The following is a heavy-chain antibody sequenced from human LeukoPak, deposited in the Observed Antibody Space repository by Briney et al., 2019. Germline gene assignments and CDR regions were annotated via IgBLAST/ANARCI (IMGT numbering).Heavy chain of an antibody. CDR1: GFTFSSYA. CDR2: ISGSGGST. V-gene: IGHV3-23*01. J-gene: IGHJ5*02. D-gene: IGHD2-2*01. CDR3: AKNPAALNWFDP. Sequence: GGSLRLSCAASGFTFSSYAMSWVRQAPGKGLEWVSAISGSGGSTYYADSVKGRFTISRDNSKNTLYLQINSLRAEDTAVYYCAKNPAALNWFDPWGQGTLVTVSS.